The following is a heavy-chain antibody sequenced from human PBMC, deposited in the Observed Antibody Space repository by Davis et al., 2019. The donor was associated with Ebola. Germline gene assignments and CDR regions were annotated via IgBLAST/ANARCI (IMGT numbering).Heavy chain of an antibody. CDR3: ARESQKGRSGSYLPGGYYYYGMDV. CDR1: GFTVSSNY. Sequence: GESLKISCAASGFTVSSNYMSWVRQAPGKGLEWVSVIYSGGSTYYADSVKGRFTISRDNSKNTLYLQMNSLRAEDTAVYYCARESQKGRSGSYLPGGYYYYGMDVWGKGTTVTVSS. D-gene: IGHD1-26*01. V-gene: IGHV3-53*01. CDR2: IYSGGST. J-gene: IGHJ6*04.